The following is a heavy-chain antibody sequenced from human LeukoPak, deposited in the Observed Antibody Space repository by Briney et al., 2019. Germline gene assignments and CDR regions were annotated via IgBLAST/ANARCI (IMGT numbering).Heavy chain of an antibody. J-gene: IGHJ4*02. V-gene: IGHV5-10-1*01. Sequence: GESMMISCKGSGYSFTSYLICWVRQMPGKGLEWMGRIDPSDTYTNYSPSFQGHVTISADKSISTAYLQWSSLKASETAMYYCARPSYGDYVPFDYWGQGTLVTVSS. CDR1: GYSFTSYL. D-gene: IGHD4-17*01. CDR3: ARPSYGDYVPFDY. CDR2: IDPSDTYT.